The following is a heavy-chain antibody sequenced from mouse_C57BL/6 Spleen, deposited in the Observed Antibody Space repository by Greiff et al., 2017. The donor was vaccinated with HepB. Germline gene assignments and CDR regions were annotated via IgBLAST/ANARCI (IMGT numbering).Heavy chain of an antibody. CDR1: GYTFTSYW. J-gene: IGHJ2*01. D-gene: IGHD1-1*01. V-gene: IGHV1-64*01. CDR2: IHPNSGST. Sequence: QVQLQQPGAELVKPGASVKLSCKASGYTFTSYWMHWVKQRPGQGLEWIGMIHPNSGSTNYNEKFKSKATLTVDKSSSTAYMQLSSLTSEDSAVYYCARLEVTTVVDYWGQGTTLTVSS. CDR3: ARLEVTTVVDY.